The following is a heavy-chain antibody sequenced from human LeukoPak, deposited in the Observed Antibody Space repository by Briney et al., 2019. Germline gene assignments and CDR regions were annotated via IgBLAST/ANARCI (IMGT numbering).Heavy chain of an antibody. D-gene: IGHD4-17*01. CDR1: GGTFSSYG. Sequence: RASVKLSCKASGGTFSSYGISWGREAPGQGLEWMGRIIPIVGVANYTQKFQGRVTITADKSASTAYLELSSLRSEDTAVYYCARVGYGDSLLDGGQGTLVTVSS. CDR3: ARVGYGDSLLD. J-gene: IGHJ4*02. CDR2: IIPIVGVA. V-gene: IGHV1-69*04.